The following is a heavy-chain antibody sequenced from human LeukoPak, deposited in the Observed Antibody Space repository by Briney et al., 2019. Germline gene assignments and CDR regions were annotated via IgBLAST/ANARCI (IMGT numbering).Heavy chain of an antibody. V-gene: IGHV4-59*01. J-gene: IGHJ4*02. D-gene: IGHD1-26*01. CDR2: IYYSGST. CDR3: ASGRSGSRTGYFDY. CDR1: GGSISSYY. Sequence: RPSETLSLTCTVSGGSISSYYWSWIRQPPGKGLEWIGYIYYSGSTNYNPSLKSRVTISVDTSKSQFSLKLSSVTAADTAVYYCASGRSGSRTGYFDYWGQGTLVTVSS.